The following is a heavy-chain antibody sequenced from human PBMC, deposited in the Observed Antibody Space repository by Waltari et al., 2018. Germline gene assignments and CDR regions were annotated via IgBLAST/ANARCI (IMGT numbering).Heavy chain of an antibody. CDR2: FIPIFGTA. Sequence: QVQLVQSGAEVKKPGSSVKVSCKASGGTFSSYAISWVRQAPGQGLEWMGGFIPIFGTANDAQKFQGRVTITADESTSTAYMELSSLRSEDTAVYYCARVEVRGTVLDYWGQGTLVTVSS. CDR3: ARVEVRGTVLDY. D-gene: IGHD2-21*02. CDR1: GGTFSSYA. J-gene: IGHJ4*02. V-gene: IGHV1-69*01.